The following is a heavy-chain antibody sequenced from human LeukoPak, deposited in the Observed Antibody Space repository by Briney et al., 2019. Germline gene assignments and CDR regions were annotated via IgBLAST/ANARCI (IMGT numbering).Heavy chain of an antibody. CDR3: AKEVGWESYFDY. V-gene: IGHV3-30-3*02. D-gene: IGHD1-26*01. CDR1: GFTFSSYA. CDR2: ISYDGSNK. Sequence: PGGSLRLSCAASGFTFSSYAMHWVRQAPGKGLEWVAVISYDGSNKYYADSVKGRFTISRDNSKNTLYLQMNSLRAEDTAVYYCAKEVGWESYFDYWGQGTLVTVSS. J-gene: IGHJ4*02.